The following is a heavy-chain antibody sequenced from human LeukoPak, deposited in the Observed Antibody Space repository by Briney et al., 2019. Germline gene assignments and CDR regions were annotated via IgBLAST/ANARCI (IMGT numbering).Heavy chain of an antibody. CDR1: GFTFSSYW. J-gene: IGHJ6*02. V-gene: IGHV3-74*01. CDR3: ARGYYDSSGYYLYYYYGMDV. Sequence: GGSLRLSCAASGFTFSSYWMHWVRQAPGKGLVWVSRINSDGSSTSYADSVKGRFTISRDNAKNTLYLQMNSLRAEDTAVYCCARGYYDSSGYYLYYYYGMDVWGQGTTVTVSS. CDR2: INSDGSST. D-gene: IGHD3-22*01.